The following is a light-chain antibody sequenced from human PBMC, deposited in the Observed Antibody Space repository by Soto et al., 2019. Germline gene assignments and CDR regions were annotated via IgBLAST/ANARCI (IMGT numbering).Light chain of an antibody. J-gene: IGLJ2*01. CDR3: CSYAGNYTLV. Sequence: QSALTQPRSVSGSPGQSVTISCTGTSSDVGGYNYVSWYQQHPGKAPKLIIYNVSKRPSGVPDRFSGSKSGNTASLTISRLQAEDEADYYCCSYAGNYTLVFGGGTKVTVL. CDR1: SSDVGGYNY. CDR2: NVS. V-gene: IGLV2-11*01.